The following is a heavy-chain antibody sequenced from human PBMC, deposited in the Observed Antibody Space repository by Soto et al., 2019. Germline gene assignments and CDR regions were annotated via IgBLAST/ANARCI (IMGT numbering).Heavy chain of an antibody. CDR2: IIPILGIA. Sequence: QVQLVQSGAEVKKPGSSVKVSCKASGGTFSSYTISWVRQAPGQGLEWMGRIIPILGIANYAQKFQGRVTITADKSTSTAYMELSSLRSEDTAVYYGAGRYSGYDFRHDYWGQGTLVTVSS. D-gene: IGHD5-12*01. J-gene: IGHJ4*02. CDR3: AGRYSGYDFRHDY. V-gene: IGHV1-69*02. CDR1: GGTFSSYT.